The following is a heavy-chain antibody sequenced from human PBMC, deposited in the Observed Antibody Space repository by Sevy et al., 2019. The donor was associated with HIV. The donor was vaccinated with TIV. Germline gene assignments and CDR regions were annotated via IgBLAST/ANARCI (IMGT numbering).Heavy chain of an antibody. V-gene: IGHV3-13*05. D-gene: IGHD6-13*01. J-gene: IGHJ3*02. CDR1: GFTFSNYD. CDR3: AGGASADGFRFDAFDI. CDR2: IGTAGDP. Sequence: GGSLRLSCAASGFTFSNYDMHWVRQTTGKGLEWVSSIGTAGDPFYSGSVKGRFTSSRENAKNSLYLQMNSLRAGDTAVYFCAGGASADGFRFDAFDIWGQGTLVTVSS.